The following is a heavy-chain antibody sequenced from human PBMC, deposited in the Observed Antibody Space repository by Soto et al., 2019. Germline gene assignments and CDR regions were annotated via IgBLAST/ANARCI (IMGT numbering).Heavy chain of an antibody. V-gene: IGHV3-30-3*01. J-gene: IGHJ6*02. CDR2: ISYDGNNK. Sequence: QVQLVESGGGVVQPGRSLRLSCAASGFTFSSYALHWVRQAPGKGLEWVAVISYDGNNKYYADSVKGRFTISRDNSKNTLYLQMNSRRAEDTAVYYCARAGCDGGSCYTLVGLRYGMDVWGQGTTVTVSS. D-gene: IGHD2-15*01. CDR1: GFTFSSYA. CDR3: ARAGCDGGSCYTLVGLRYGMDV.